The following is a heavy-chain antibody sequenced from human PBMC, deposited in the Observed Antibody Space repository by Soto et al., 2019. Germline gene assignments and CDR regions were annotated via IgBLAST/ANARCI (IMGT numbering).Heavy chain of an antibody. Sequence: GSVKVSCKASGYTFTGYYMHWVRQAPGQGLEWMGWINPNSGGTNYAQKFQGRVTMTRDTSISTAYMELSRLRSDDTAVYYCAREDTYYYDSSGYSPRVFQHWGQGTLVTVSS. CDR3: AREDTYYYDSSGYSPRVFQH. D-gene: IGHD3-22*01. V-gene: IGHV1-2*02. CDR2: INPNSGGT. J-gene: IGHJ1*01. CDR1: GYTFTGYY.